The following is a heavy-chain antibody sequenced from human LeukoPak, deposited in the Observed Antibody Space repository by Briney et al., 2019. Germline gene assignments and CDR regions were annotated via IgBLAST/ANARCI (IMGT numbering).Heavy chain of an antibody. D-gene: IGHD3-9*01. CDR1: GFTFSSYS. CDR2: ISSSSSYI. V-gene: IGHV3-21*01. CDR3: ARGDYDILTGSDY. J-gene: IGHJ4*02. Sequence: ESGGSLRLSCAASGFTFSSYSMNWVRQAPGKGLEWVSSISSSSSYIYYADSVKGRFTISRDNAKNSLYLQMNSLRAEDTAVYYCARGDYDILTGSDYWGQGTLVTVSS.